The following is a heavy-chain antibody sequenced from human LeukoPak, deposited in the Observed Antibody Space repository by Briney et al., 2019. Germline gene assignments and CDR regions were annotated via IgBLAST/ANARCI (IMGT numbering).Heavy chain of an antibody. J-gene: IGHJ6*02. CDR2: IYSGGST. Sequence: PGGSLRLSCAASGFTVSSNYMSWVRQAPGRGLEWVSVIYSGGSTYYADSVKGRFTISRDNSRNSLYLQMNSLRTEDTAFYYCAKDRLPGGIAVAGTDDGMDVWGQGTTVTVSS. D-gene: IGHD6-19*01. V-gene: IGHV3-53*05. CDR3: AKDRLPGGIAVAGTDDGMDV. CDR1: GFTVSSNY.